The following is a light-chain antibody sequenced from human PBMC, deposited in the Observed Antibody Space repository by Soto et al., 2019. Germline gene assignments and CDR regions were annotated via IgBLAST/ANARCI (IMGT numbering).Light chain of an antibody. J-gene: IGKJ4*01. CDR2: AAS. V-gene: IGKV1-9*01. Sequence: IQLTQSPSFLSASVGDRVTITCRASQGISTYLAWYQQKPGKAPKLLISAASTLQSGVPSRFRGSGSGTEFTLTISSLQPEDFATYYCQQLNDYPLTFGGGTKVEIK. CDR3: QQLNDYPLT. CDR1: QGISTY.